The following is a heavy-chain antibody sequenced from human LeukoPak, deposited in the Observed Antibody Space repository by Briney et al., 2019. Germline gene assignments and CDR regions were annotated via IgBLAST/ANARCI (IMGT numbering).Heavy chain of an antibody. V-gene: IGHV4-59*01. D-gene: IGHD6-13*01. CDR3: ARGDSSSWSNWFDP. Sequence: PSETLSLTCTVSGGSISNYYWSWIRQPPGKGLEWVGYIYYSGNTNYNPSLKSRVTISLDTSKNQFSLKLSSVTAADTAVYYCARGDSSSWSNWFDPWGQGTLVTVSS. CDR2: IYYSGNT. CDR1: GGSISNYY. J-gene: IGHJ5*02.